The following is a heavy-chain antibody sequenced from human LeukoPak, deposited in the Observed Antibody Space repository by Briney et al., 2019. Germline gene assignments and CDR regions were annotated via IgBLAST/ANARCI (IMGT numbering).Heavy chain of an antibody. D-gene: IGHD1-26*01. CDR3: ARDIVGATTYYYYGMDV. CDR1: GGSVSSGSYY. Sequence: SETLSLTCTVSGGSVSSGSYYWSWIRQPPGKGLEWIGYIYYSGSTNYNPSLKSRVTISVDTSKNQFSLKLSSVAAADTAVYYCARDIVGATTYYYYGMDVWGQGTTVTVSS. V-gene: IGHV4-61*01. J-gene: IGHJ6*02. CDR2: IYYSGST.